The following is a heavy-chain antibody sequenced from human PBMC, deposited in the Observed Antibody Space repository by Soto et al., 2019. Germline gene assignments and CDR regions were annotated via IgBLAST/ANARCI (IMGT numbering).Heavy chain of an antibody. CDR2: IWYDGSNQ. Sequence: QVQLVESGGGVVQPGRSLRLSCAASGFTFSNYGMHWVRQAPGKGLEWVAVIWYDGSNQYYADSVKGRFTISRDNSKNTLYLQMNSLRAEDTAVYYCITRPYAVDILGEGTMVTVSS. D-gene: IGHD6-6*01. J-gene: IGHJ3*02. CDR1: GFTFSNYG. CDR3: ITRPYAVDI. V-gene: IGHV3-33*08.